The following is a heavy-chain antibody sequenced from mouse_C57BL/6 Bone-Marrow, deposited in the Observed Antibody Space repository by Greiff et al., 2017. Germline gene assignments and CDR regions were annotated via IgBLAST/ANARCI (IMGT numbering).Heavy chain of an antibody. CDR1: GFTFSSYG. CDR3: ARHDPWFAY. Sequence: EVQLKESGGDLVKPGGSLKLSCAASGFTFSSYGMSWVRQTPDKRLEWVATISSGGSYTYYPDSVKGRFTISRDNAKNTLYLQMSSLKSEDTAMYYCARHDPWFAYWGQGTLVTVSA. CDR2: ISSGGSYT. V-gene: IGHV5-6*01. J-gene: IGHJ3*01.